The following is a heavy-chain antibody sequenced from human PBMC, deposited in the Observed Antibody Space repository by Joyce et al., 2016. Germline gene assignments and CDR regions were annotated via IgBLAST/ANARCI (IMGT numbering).Heavy chain of an antibody. CDR2: ISFDGSNK. CDR3: AKDQNSGVAGYFDY. Sequence: QVQLVESGGGVVQPGRSLRLSCAASGFTFSSYGMHWVRQAPGKGMEWVAVISFDGSNKYYVDSVKGRFTISRDNSKNTLYLQMNSLRAEDTAVYYCAKDQNSGVAGYFDYWGQGTLVTVSS. V-gene: IGHV3-30*18. CDR1: GFTFSSYG. D-gene: IGHD6-19*01. J-gene: IGHJ4*02.